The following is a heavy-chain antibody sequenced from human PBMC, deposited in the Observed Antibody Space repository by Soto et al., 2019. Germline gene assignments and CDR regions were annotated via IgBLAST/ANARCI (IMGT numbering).Heavy chain of an antibody. Sequence: EVQLLESGGGVVPPGGSLRVSCSGFTSRSNSINWVRQAPGKTLEWVSIFYSSGSSFYADSVQGRFTISRDISTNTLDLQMDSLRVDDTAVYYCATTPYDHDAFDNWGQGTMVTVSS. J-gene: IGHJ3*02. CDR3: ATTPYDHDAFDN. CDR1: GFTSRSNS. CDR2: FYSSGSS. V-gene: IGHV3-66*01. D-gene: IGHD5-12*01.